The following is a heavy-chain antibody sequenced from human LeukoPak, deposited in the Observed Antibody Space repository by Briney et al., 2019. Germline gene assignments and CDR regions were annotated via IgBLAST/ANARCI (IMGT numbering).Heavy chain of an antibody. J-gene: IGHJ3*02. CDR1: GYTFTGYY. Sequence: ASVKVSCKASGYTFTGYYMHWVRQAPGQGLEWMGWINPNSGGTNYAQKFQGRVTMTRDTSISTAYMELSRLRSDDTAVYYYAMASQSRGGLYAFDIWGQGTMVTVSS. CDR2: INPNSGGT. D-gene: IGHD3/OR15-3a*01. CDR3: AMASQSRGGLYAFDI. V-gene: IGHV1-2*02.